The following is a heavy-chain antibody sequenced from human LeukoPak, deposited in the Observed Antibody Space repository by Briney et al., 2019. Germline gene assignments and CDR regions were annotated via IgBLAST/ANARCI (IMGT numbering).Heavy chain of an antibody. V-gene: IGHV3-66*02. CDR3: AKDHDRNSSSFAFDI. CDR1: GFTVSSNY. Sequence: PGGSLRLSCAASGFTVSSNYMSWVRQAPGKGLEWVSVIYSGGSTYYAVSVKGRFTISRDNSKNTLYLQMNSLGAEDTAVYYCAKDHDRNSSSFAFDIWGQGTMVTVSS. CDR2: IYSGGST. D-gene: IGHD6-6*01. J-gene: IGHJ3*02.